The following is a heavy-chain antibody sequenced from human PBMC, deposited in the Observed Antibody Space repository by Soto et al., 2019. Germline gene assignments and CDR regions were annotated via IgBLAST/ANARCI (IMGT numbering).Heavy chain of an antibody. D-gene: IGHD3-16*02. CDR1: GFPFSTSA. J-gene: IGHJ3*02. V-gene: IGHV3-23*01. CDR3: ARYMITFGGVIVPSLGAFDI. CDR2: ISGNSDAA. Sequence: EVQLLESGGGLVQPGGSLRLSCAASGFPFSTSAMNWVRQAPGKGLEWVSIISGNSDAAHYAESVKGRFTSSRDNSKNTLYLQMNSLRAEDTAVYYCARYMITFGGVIVPSLGAFDIWGQGTMVTVSS.